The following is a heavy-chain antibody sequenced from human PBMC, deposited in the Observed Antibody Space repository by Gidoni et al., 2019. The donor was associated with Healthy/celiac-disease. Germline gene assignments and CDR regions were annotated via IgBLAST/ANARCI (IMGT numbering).Heavy chain of an antibody. CDR2: IIPIFGTA. Sequence: QVQLVQSGAEVKKPGSSVKVSCKASGGTFSSYAISWVRQAPGQGLEWMGGIIPIFGTANYAQKFQGRVTITADESTSTAYMELSSLRSEDTAVYYCARNPLITIFGVVTRWDAFDIWGQGTMVTVSS. CDR3: ARNPLITIFGVVTRWDAFDI. V-gene: IGHV1-69*01. J-gene: IGHJ3*02. CDR1: GGTFSSYA. D-gene: IGHD3-3*01.